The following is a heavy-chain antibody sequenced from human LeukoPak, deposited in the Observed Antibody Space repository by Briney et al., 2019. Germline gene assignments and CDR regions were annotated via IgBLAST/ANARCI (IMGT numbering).Heavy chain of an antibody. D-gene: IGHD2-21*02. CDR1: GFTFSSYW. J-gene: IGHJ4*02. CDR3: ARGHYYFDY. V-gene: IGHV3-74*01. CDR2: INTDGTIT. Sequence: GGSLRLSCAASGFTFSSYWMHWVRQVPGKGLVSVSRINTDGTITTYADSVKGRFTISRDNARNTLYLQMHSLRAEDTAVYYCARGHYYFDYWGQGTLVTVSS.